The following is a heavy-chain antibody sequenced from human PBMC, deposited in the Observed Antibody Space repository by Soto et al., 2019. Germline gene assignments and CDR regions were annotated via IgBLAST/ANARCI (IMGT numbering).Heavy chain of an antibody. D-gene: IGHD6-19*01. Sequence: SVKVSCKVSGYTLTELSMHGVGQSPGKGLEWMGGFDPEDGETIYAQKFQGRVTMTEDTSTDTAYMELSSLRSEDTAVYYCATDSRADPYGMDVWGQGTTVTVSS. J-gene: IGHJ6*02. CDR2: FDPEDGET. V-gene: IGHV1-24*01. CDR3: ATDSRADPYGMDV. CDR1: GYTLTELS.